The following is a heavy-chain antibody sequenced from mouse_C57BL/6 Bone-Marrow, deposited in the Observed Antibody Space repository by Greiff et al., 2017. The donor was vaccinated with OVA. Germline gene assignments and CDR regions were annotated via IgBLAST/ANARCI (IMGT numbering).Heavy chain of an antibody. V-gene: IGHV1-15*01. J-gene: IGHJ3*01. CDR1: GYTFTDYE. CDR2: IDPETGGT. Sequence: LQESGAELVRPGASVTLSCKASGYTFTDYEMHWVKQTPVHGLEWIGAIDPETGGTAYNQKFKGKAILTADKSSSTAYMELRSLTSEDSAVYYCTNYYYGSSQFAYWGQGTLVTVSA. D-gene: IGHD1-1*01. CDR3: TNYYYGSSQFAY.